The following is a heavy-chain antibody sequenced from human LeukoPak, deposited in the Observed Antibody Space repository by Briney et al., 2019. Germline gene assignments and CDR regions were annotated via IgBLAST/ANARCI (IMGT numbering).Heavy chain of an antibody. D-gene: IGHD5-24*01. V-gene: IGHV4-39*01. J-gene: IGHJ6*02. CDR3: ARALQIPYYGMDV. Sequence: PSETLSLTRTVSGGSISSSSYYWGWIRQPPGKGLEWIGSIYYSGSTYYNPSLKSRVTISVDTSKNQFSLKLSSVTAADTAVYYCARALQIPYYGMDVWGQGTTVTVSS. CDR2: IYYSGST. CDR1: GGSISSSSYY.